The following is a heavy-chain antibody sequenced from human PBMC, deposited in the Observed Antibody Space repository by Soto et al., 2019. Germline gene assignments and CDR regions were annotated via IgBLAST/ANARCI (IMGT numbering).Heavy chain of an antibody. Sequence: EVQLVESGGGLVQPGGSLRLSCAASGFTFSSYDMHWVRQATGKGLEWVSAIGTAGDTYYPGSVKGRFTISRENAKNSLYLQMNSLRAGATAVYYCARATWNDILRFDYWGQGTLVTVSS. D-gene: IGHD3-9*01. J-gene: IGHJ4*02. CDR2: IGTAGDT. CDR1: GFTFSSYD. V-gene: IGHV3-13*01. CDR3: ARATWNDILRFDY.